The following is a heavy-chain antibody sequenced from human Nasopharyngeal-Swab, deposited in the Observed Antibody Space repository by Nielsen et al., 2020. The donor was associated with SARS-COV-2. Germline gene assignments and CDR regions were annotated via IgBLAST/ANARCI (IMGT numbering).Heavy chain of an antibody. CDR1: GFSFRTFW. J-gene: IGHJ6*02. V-gene: IGHV3-7*01. Sequence: GESLKISCAASGFSFRTFWMTWVRQAPGKGLEWVARMNQDGTGTYYVDSVKGRFTISRDNAKNSLYLQMNSLRAEDTAVYYCARDRGFRGEYYYYGMDVWGQGTTVTVSS. D-gene: IGHD3-10*01. CDR3: ARDRGFRGEYYYYGMDV. CDR2: MNQDGTGT.